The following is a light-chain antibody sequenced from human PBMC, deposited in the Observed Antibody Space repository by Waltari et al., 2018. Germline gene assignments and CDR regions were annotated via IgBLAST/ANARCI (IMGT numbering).Light chain of an antibody. CDR2: EVT. V-gene: IGLV2-23*02. J-gene: IGLJ2*01. Sequence: QPALTQPASVSGSPGQSISISCTGTSNDIGNSNHVCWYQQHPGKVPKLIIYEVTKRPSGFSVRFSGSKSGNTASLTISGLQAEDEADYYCLSYASSITFVFGGGTKLSVL. CDR3: LSYASSITFV. CDR1: SNDIGNSNH.